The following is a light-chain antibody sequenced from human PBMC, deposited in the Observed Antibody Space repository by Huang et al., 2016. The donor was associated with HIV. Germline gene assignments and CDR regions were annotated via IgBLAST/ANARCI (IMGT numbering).Light chain of an antibody. CDR3: MQGTYWYT. CDR1: QSLVHSDGNTY. J-gene: IGKJ2*01. Sequence: DVVMTQSPLSLPVTLGRAASMSCRSNQSLVHSDGNTYLNWFHQRPGQSPRSLIYKVSNRDSGVPDRFSCSGSDSDFTLTINRVEAEDVGIYYCMQGTYWYTFGQGTKLEI. V-gene: IGKV2-30*02. CDR2: KVS.